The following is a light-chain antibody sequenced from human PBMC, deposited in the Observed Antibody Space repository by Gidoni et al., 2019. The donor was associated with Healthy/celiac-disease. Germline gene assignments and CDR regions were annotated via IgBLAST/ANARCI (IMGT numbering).Light chain of an antibody. Sequence: EIVMTQSPATRSVSPGERATLSCRASQSVSSNLAWYQQKPGPAPRLLIYGASTRATGIPARFSGSGSGTEFTLTISSLQSEDFAVYYCQQYNNWPPAFXQXTRLEIK. CDR1: QSVSSN. CDR3: QQYNNWPPA. J-gene: IGKJ5*01. CDR2: GAS. V-gene: IGKV3-15*01.